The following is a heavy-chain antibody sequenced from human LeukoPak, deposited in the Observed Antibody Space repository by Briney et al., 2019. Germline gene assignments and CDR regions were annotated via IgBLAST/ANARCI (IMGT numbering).Heavy chain of an antibody. D-gene: IGHD6-19*01. J-gene: IGHJ4*02. CDR1: GGSISSYY. CDR3: ARGNSSGWYKSQNYFDY. CDR2: IYYSGST. Sequence: KPSETLSLTCTVSGGSISSYYWSWIRQPPGKGLEWIAYIYYSGSTNYNPSLESRVTISVDTSKNQFSLKLSSVTAADTAVYYCARGNSSGWYKSQNYFDYWGQETLVTVSS. V-gene: IGHV4-59*01.